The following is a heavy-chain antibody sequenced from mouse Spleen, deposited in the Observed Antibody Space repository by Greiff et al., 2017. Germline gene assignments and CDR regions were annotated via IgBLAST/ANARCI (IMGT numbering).Heavy chain of an antibody. CDR2: IDPSDSYT. V-gene: IGHV1-69*01. CDR3: AREVRVSYAMDY. CDR1: GYTFTSYW. J-gene: IGHJ4*01. D-gene: IGHD2-14*01. Sequence: QVQLQQPGAELVMPGASVKLSCKASGYTFTSYWMHWVKQRPGQGLEWIGEIDPSDSYTNYNQKFKGKATLTVDKSSSTAYMQLSSLTSEDSAVYYCAREVRVSYAMDYWGQGTSVTVSS.